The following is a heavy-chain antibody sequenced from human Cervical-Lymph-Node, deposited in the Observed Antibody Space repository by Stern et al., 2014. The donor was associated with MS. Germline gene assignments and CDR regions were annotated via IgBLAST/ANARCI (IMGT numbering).Heavy chain of an antibody. V-gene: IGHV1-18*01. Sequence: QVQLVQSGAEVKQPGAAVKVSCKASAYTFSSYGVSWVRQAPGQGLEWMGWISPYNGHTNYAQKLEGRVTMTTDSSTSTAYMELRSLRSDDTAVYYCARIEMTTRSFDHWGQGTLVTVSS. D-gene: IGHD5-24*01. CDR2: ISPYNGHT. J-gene: IGHJ4*02. CDR1: AYTFSSYG. CDR3: ARIEMTTRSFDH.